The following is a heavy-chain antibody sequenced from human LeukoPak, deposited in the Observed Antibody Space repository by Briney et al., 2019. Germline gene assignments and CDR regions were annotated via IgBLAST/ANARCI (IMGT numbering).Heavy chain of an antibody. J-gene: IGHJ3*01. CDR2: IWYDGSKK. D-gene: IGHD3-22*01. Sequence: GGSLRLSCAASGFNLNTYAMHWVRQAPGKGLEWVAVIWYDGSKKSYADSVKGRFTISRDNSKTTLHLQMNSLRAEDTAVYYCARGDSGYDAFDFWGQGTLVTISS. V-gene: IGHV3-33*01. CDR1: GFNLNTYA. CDR3: ARGDSGYDAFDF.